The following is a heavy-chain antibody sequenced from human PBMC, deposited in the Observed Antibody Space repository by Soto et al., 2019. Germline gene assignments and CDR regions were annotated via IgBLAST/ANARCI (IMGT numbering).Heavy chain of an antibody. CDR2: ISGNGRGT. CDR3: AKPSGLATAGSAFDY. D-gene: IGHD6-13*01. CDR1: GFTFINYA. V-gene: IGHV3-23*01. J-gene: IGHJ4*02. Sequence: EVQLLDSGGGLVQPGGSLRLSCATSGFTFINYAMSWARQAPGKGLEWVSKISGNGRGTYYADSEKGRFTIFRDNSKNTLYLQMNSLRAEDTAVYYCAKPSGLATAGSAFDYWGQGTLVTVSS.